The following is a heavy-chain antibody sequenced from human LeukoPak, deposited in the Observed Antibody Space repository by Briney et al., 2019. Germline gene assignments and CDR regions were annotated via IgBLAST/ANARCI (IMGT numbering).Heavy chain of an antibody. CDR3: ARSLIGSDDY. Sequence: GGSLRLSCAASGFTFRNSWMHWVRQGPGKGLVWVSRVNPDGSATTYADSVKGRFTISRDNAKNTLYLQMNSLRAEDTAVYYCARSLIGSDDYWGQGSLVAVSS. D-gene: IGHD1-20*01. CDR2: VNPDGSAT. V-gene: IGHV3-74*01. CDR1: GFTFRNSW. J-gene: IGHJ4*02.